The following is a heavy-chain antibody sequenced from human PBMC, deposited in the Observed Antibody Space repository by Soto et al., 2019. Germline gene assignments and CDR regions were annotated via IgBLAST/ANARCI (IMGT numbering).Heavy chain of an antibody. J-gene: IGHJ4*02. V-gene: IGHV3-53*01. CDR3: AREPGSWGGDY. Sequence: EVQLVESGGGLIQPGGSLRLPCAASGFSVSSKYMSWVRQAPGKGLEWDSVIYSGGTTYYADSVKGRFSISRDNSNNSPDLQMSSLRAGDTAVYYCAREPGSWGGDYWGQGTLVTISS. CDR2: IYSGGTT. CDR1: GFSVSSKY. D-gene: IGHD6-13*01.